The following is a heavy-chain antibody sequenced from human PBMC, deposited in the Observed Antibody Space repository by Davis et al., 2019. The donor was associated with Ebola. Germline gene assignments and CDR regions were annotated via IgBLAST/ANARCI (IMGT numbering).Heavy chain of an antibody. CDR3: TRLRIAADYHPDPPDY. CDR1: GFTFSSYD. CDR2: ISSGGSTI. Sequence: GESLKISCAASGFTFSSYDMNWVRQAPGKGLEWVSYISSGGSTIYYADSVKGRFTISRDNAKNSLYLQMNSLKTEDTAVYYCTRLRIAADYHPDPPDYWGQGTLVTVSS. V-gene: IGHV3-48*01. D-gene: IGHD6-13*01. J-gene: IGHJ4*02.